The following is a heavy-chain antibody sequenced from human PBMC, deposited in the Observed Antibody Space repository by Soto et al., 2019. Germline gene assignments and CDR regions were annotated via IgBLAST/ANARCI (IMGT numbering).Heavy chain of an antibody. J-gene: IGHJ4*02. Sequence: ASVKVSCKASGYTFTGYYMHWVRQAPGQGLEWMGWINPNSGGTNYAQKFQGWVTMTRDTSISTAYMELSRLRSDDTAVYYCASEHEVAATQYYFDYWGQGTRVTVSS. D-gene: IGHD2-15*01. CDR3: ASEHEVAATQYYFDY. CDR2: INPNSGGT. V-gene: IGHV1-2*04. CDR1: GYTFTGYY.